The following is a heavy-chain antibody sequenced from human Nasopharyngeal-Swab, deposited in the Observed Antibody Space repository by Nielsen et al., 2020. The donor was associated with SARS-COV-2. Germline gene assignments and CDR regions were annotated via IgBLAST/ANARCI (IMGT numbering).Heavy chain of an antibody. CDR1: GFTFSSYW. CDR3: ARDWDYYDSSGFDY. V-gene: IGHV3-7*01. Sequence: GGSLRLSCAASGFTFSSYWMSWVRQATGKGLEWVANIKQDGSEKYYVDSVKGRFTISRDNAKNSLYLQMNSLRAEDTAVYYCARDWDYYDSSGFDYWGQGTLVTVSS. CDR2: IKQDGSEK. D-gene: IGHD3-22*01. J-gene: IGHJ4*02.